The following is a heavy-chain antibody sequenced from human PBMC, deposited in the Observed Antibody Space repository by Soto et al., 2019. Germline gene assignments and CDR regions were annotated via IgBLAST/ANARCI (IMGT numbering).Heavy chain of an antibody. CDR3: ARTNRLYSSSSWTYYYYYGMDV. CDR2: INHSGST. D-gene: IGHD6-13*01. CDR1: GGSFSGYY. J-gene: IGHJ6*02. Sequence: KPSETLPLPCAVYGGSFSGYYWSWIRQPPGKGLEWIGEINHSGSTNYNPSLKSRVTISVDTSKNQFSLKLSSVTAADTAVYYCARTNRLYSSSSWTYYYYYGMDVWGQGTTVTVSS. V-gene: IGHV4-34*01.